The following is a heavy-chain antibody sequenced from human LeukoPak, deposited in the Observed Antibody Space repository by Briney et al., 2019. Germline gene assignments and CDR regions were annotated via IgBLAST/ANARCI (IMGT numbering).Heavy chain of an antibody. CDR1: GGSISSGDYY. CDR3: ASNNRFGELFDFDY. Sequence: KPSETLSLTCTVSGGSISSGDYYWNWIRQPPGKGLEWIGYIYYSGSTYYNPSLKSRVTISVDTSKNQFSLKLSSVTAADTAVYYCASNNRFGELFDFDYWGQGTLVTVSS. J-gene: IGHJ4*02. CDR2: IYYSGST. V-gene: IGHV4-30-4*08. D-gene: IGHD3-10*01.